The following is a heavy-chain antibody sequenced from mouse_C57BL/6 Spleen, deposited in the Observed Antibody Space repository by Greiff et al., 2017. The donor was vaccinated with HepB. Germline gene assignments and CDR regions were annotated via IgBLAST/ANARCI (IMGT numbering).Heavy chain of an antibody. CDR3: ARFQLGRDYYAMDD. CDR1: GYTFTSYW. J-gene: IGHJ4*01. CDR2: IDPSDSYT. D-gene: IGHD4-1*01. V-gene: IGHV1-50*01. Sequence: QVQLQQPGAELVKPGASVKLSCKASGYTFTSYWMQWVKQRPGQGLEWIGEIDPSDSYTNYNQKFKGKATLTVDTSSSTAYMQLSRLTSEDSAVYYCARFQLGRDYYAMDDWGQGTSVTVSS.